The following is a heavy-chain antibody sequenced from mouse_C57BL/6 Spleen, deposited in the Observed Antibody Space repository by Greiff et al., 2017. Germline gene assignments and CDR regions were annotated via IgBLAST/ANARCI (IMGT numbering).Heavy chain of an antibody. J-gene: IGHJ3*01. Sequence: QVQLQQPETELVQPGGSVKLSCKASGYTFTSYWMHWVKQRPGQGLEWIGNINPSNGGTTYHEKFKSKATLTVDKSSSTAYMQLSSLTSEDSAVYYCATQRRGWAYWGQGTLVTVSA. D-gene: IGHD1-1*02. CDR3: ATQRRGWAY. CDR2: INPSNGGT. V-gene: IGHV1-53*01. CDR1: GYTFTSYW.